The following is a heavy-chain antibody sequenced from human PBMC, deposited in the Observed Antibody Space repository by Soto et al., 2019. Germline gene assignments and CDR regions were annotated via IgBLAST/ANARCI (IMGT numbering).Heavy chain of an antibody. CDR1: GFTFSSYA. V-gene: IGHV3-30-3*01. D-gene: IGHD3-16*01. CDR3: AREFLGGGE. CDR2: ISYDGSNK. J-gene: IGHJ4*02. Sequence: QVQLVESGGGVVQPGRSLRLSCAASGFTFSSYAMHWVRQAPGKGLEWVAVISYDGSNKYYADSVKGRFTISRDNSKNTVDLKINSRRGGDAAVFYCAREFLGGGEWGQGTLVTVSS.